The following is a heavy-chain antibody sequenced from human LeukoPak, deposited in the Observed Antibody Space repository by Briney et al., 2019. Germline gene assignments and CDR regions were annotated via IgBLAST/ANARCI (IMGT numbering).Heavy chain of an antibody. Sequence: ASVKVSCKASGYTFTRYHMHWVRQAPGRGLEWMGIINPSGGSTRYAQKFQGRVTMTRDTSTSTVYMGLKRLRSEDTAVYYCASWFGENDALDIWGQGTMVTVSS. J-gene: IGHJ3*02. D-gene: IGHD3-10*01. CDR2: INPSGGST. CDR1: GYTFTRYH. CDR3: ASWFGENDALDI. V-gene: IGHV1-46*01.